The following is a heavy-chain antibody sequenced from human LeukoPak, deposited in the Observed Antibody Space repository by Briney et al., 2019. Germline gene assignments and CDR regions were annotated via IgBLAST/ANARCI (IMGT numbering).Heavy chain of an antibody. CDR3: ARRLAGTEDC. D-gene: IGHD6-13*01. Sequence: SETLSLTCTVSGGSISSSSYYWGWIRQPPGKGLEWIGSIYYSGSTYYNPSPKSRVTISVDTSKNQFSLKLSSVTAADTAVYYCARRLAGTEDCWGQGTLVTVSS. V-gene: IGHV4-39*01. CDR2: IYYSGST. J-gene: IGHJ4*02. CDR1: GGSISSSSYY.